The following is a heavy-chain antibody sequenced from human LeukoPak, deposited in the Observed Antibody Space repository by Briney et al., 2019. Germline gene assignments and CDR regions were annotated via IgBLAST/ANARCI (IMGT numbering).Heavy chain of an antibody. V-gene: IGHV3-30*04. J-gene: IGHJ4*02. CDR1: GFTFSRYD. CDR3: ARVQWVGDYYPQFPVDY. CDR2: IGYDGSNK. D-gene: IGHD3-22*01. Sequence: GRSLRLSCAASGFTFSRYDMHWVRQAPDKGLEWVAVIGYDGSNKYYAESVKGRFTISRDNSKNTLYLQMNSLRAEDTAVYFCARVQWVGDYYPQFPVDYWGQGTLVTVSS.